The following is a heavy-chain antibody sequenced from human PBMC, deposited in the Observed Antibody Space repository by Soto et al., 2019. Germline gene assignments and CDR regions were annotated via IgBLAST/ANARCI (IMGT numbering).Heavy chain of an antibody. J-gene: IGHJ6*02. CDR3: ARDGTYSNYKTPYYYYGMDV. CDR1: GGTFSSYA. Sequence: ASVKVSCKASGGTFSSYAISWVRQAPGQGLEWMGGIIPIFGTANYAQKFQGRVTITADESTSTAYMELSSLRSEDTAVYYCARDGTYSNYKTPYYYYGMDVWGQGTTVTVSS. V-gene: IGHV1-69*13. D-gene: IGHD4-4*01. CDR2: IIPIFGTA.